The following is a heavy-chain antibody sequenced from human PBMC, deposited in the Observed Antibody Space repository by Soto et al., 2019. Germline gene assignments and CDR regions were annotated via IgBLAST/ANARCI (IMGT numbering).Heavy chain of an antibody. CDR1: EVTSSSYA. CDR3: AKDTYYHDSSGYYIFDS. D-gene: IGHD3-22*01. J-gene: IGHJ4*02. CDR2: ISGSGGST. Sequence: RDSCAASEVTSSSYAKSCVSQAPGKGLEWVSSISGSGGSTYYTDSVKGRFTISRDNSENTLYLQMDSLSGEDAAVYYCAKDTYYHDSSGYYIFDSWGQGTLVTVSS. V-gene: IGHV3-23*01.